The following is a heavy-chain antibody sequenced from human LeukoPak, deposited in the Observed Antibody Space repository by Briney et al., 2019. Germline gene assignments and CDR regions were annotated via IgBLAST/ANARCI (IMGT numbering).Heavy chain of an antibody. CDR1: GGSISSGGYY. CDR2: IYYSGST. J-gene: IGHJ6*02. Sequence: SETLSLTCTVSGGSISSGGYYWSWIRQPPGKGLEWIGYIYYSGSTNYNPSLKSRVTISVDTSKNQFSLKLSSVTAADTAVYYYARGNYYYYGMDVWGQGTTVTVSS. CDR3: ARGNYYYYGMDV. V-gene: IGHV4-61*08.